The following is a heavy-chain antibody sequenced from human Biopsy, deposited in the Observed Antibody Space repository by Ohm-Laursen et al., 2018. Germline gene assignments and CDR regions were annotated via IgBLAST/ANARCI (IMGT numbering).Heavy chain of an antibody. Sequence: SLRLSCAASGFTFSSYAMNWFCQAPGKGLAGVSTISGNSDIIYDTDSVKGRFTISRDNAKNSLYLQMNILRAEDTAVYYCARNRGGAPGYQDYWGQGTLVTVSS. V-gene: IGHV3-23*01. D-gene: IGHD2-2*01. J-gene: IGHJ4*02. CDR3: ARNRGGAPGYQDY. CDR2: ISGNSDII. CDR1: GFTFSSYA.